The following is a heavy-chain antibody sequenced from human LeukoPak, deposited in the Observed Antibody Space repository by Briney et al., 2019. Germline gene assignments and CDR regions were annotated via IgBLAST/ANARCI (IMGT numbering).Heavy chain of an antibody. D-gene: IGHD2-21*02. CDR2: IYSGGST. CDR3: ARSAYCGGDCWGYFDY. V-gene: IGHV3-66*01. Sequence: PGGSLRLSCAASGFTVSSNYMSWVRQAPGKGLEWVSVIYSGGSTYYADSVKGRFTISRDNSKNTLYLQMNSLRAEDTAVYYCARSAYCGGDCWGYFDYWGQGTLVTVSS. J-gene: IGHJ4*02. CDR1: GFTVSSNY.